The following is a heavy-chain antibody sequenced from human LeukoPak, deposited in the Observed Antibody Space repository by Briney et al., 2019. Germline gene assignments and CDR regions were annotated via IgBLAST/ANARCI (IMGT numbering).Heavy chain of an antibody. CDR1: GYSISSGYY. CDR3: ARTSGSYYYYMDV. D-gene: IGHD5-12*01. V-gene: IGHV4-38-2*02. Sequence: SETLSLTCTVSGYSISSGYYWGWIRQPPGKGLEWIGSIYHSGSTYYHPSLKGRVTMSVDTSKNQFSLRLGSVTAADTAVYYCARTSGSYYYYMDVWGKGTAVTISS. J-gene: IGHJ6*03. CDR2: IYHSGST.